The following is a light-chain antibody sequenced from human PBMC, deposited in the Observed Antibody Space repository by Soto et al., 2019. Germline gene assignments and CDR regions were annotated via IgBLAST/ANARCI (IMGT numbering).Light chain of an antibody. Sequence: IVLTHSPATLSLSPWERATLSFRASQSVSSYLAWYQQKPGQAPRLLIYDASNRATGIPARFSGSGSGTDFTLTISSLEPEDFAVYYCQQRSNWPATFGQGTRLEIK. CDR3: QQRSNWPAT. CDR1: QSVSSY. J-gene: IGKJ5*01. V-gene: IGKV3-11*01. CDR2: DAS.